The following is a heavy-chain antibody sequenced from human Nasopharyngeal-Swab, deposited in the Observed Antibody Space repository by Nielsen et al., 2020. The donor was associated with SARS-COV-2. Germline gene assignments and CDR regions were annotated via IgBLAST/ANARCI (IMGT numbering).Heavy chain of an antibody. CDR3: AKVGAGACFPQIHCAMDV. Sequence: GGSLRLSCAAYGFTFSRYAMSWVRQAPGKGLEWVSSIIGNGYATYYGDSVKGRFTISRDNSGNTLYLQMNSLTGEDTAVYFCAKVGAGACFPQIHCAMDVWGQGTTVTVSS. J-gene: IGHJ6*02. V-gene: IGHV3-23*01. CDR1: GFTFSRYA. D-gene: IGHD2-21*02. CDR2: IIGNGYAT.